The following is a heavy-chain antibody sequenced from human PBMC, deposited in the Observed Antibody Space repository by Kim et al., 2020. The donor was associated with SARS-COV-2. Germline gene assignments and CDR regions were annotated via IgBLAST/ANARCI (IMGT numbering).Heavy chain of an antibody. Sequence: AQKFRGRVTLTADKSTSTAYMELSSLRSEDTAVYYCARVTMVRGVYFDYWGQGTLVTVSS. D-gene: IGHD3-10*01. V-gene: IGHV1-69*04. J-gene: IGHJ4*02. CDR3: ARVTMVRGVYFDY.